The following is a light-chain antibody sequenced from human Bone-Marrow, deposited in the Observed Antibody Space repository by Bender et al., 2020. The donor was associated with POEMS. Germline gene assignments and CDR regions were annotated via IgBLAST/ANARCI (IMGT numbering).Light chain of an antibody. CDR1: SLGEKF. CDR2: QDA. J-gene: IGLJ3*02. CDR3: QAWDSSTEVV. Sequence: SFAVTQPSSVSVSAGQTATITCSGHSLGEKFASWYQQKPGQSPVLVIYQDAKRPSGIPERFSGSNSGNTATLTISGTQATGEADYYCQAWDSSTEVVFGGGTKLTVL. V-gene: IGLV3-1*01.